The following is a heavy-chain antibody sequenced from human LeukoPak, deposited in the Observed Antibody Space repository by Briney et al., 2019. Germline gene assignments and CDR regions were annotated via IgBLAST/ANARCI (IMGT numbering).Heavy chain of an antibody. D-gene: IGHD3-10*01. Sequence: PSETLSLTCVVYGGSFSGYYWSWIRQPPGKGLEWIGEINHSGSTNYNPSLKSRVTISVDTSKNQFSLKLSSVTAADTAVYYCARHTVWFGALGYWGQGTLVTVSS. CDR3: ARHTVWFGALGY. V-gene: IGHV4-34*01. CDR2: INHSGST. CDR1: GGSFSGYY. J-gene: IGHJ4*02.